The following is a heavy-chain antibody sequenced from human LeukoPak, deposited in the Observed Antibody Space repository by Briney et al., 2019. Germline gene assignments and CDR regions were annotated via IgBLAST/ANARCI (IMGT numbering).Heavy chain of an antibody. V-gene: IGHV4-4*07. CDR3: AREAYYYGHPVNWFDP. Sequence: SETLSLTCTVSGGSLSSYYWSWIRQPAGKGLKWIGRIYTSGSTNYNPSLKSRVTMSVDTSKNQFSLKLSSATAADTAVYYCAREAYYYGHPVNWFDPWGQGTLVTVSS. D-gene: IGHD3-10*01. J-gene: IGHJ5*02. CDR2: IYTSGST. CDR1: GGSLSSYY.